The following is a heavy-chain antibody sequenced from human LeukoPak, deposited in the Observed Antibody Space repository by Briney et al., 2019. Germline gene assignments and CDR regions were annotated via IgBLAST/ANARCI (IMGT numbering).Heavy chain of an antibody. CDR3: ARAPPTSIAAAGTRVNWFDP. CDR2: IYHSGST. D-gene: IGHD6-13*01. V-gene: IGHV4-30-2*01. J-gene: IGHJ5*02. Sequence: SETLSLTCAVSGGSISSGGYSWSWIRQPPGKGLEWIGYIYHSGSTYYNPSLKSRVTISVDRSKNQFSLKLSSVTAADTAVYYCARAPPTSIAAAGTRVNWFDPWGQGTLVTVSS. CDR1: GGSISSGGYS.